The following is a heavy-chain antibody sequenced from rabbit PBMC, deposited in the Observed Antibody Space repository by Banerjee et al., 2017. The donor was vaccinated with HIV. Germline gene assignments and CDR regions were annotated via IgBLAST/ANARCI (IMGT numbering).Heavy chain of an antibody. CDR2: IYSTSGTT. V-gene: IGHV1S45*01. Sequence: QEQLVESGGGLVQPEGSLTLTCKASGFSLNNNYVMRWVRQAPGKGLEWIASIYSTSGTTYYATWAKGRFTISKTSSTTVTLQMTSLTAADTATYLCARANGGYGSVGYAFNLWGPGTLVTVS. CDR3: ARANGGYGSVGYAFNL. D-gene: IGHD5-1*01. CDR1: GFSLNNNYV. J-gene: IGHJ4*01.